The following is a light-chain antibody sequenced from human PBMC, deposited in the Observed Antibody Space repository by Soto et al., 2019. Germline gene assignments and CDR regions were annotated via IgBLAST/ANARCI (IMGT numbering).Light chain of an antibody. CDR3: QQYGRSPPT. V-gene: IGKV3-20*01. J-gene: IGKJ1*01. CDR2: GAS. CDR1: QSVSSTY. Sequence: EIVLTQSPGTLSLSPGERATLSCRASQSVSSTYLAWYQQKPGQAPRLLIYGASSRATGITDRFSGSGSGTDFTLTISRLEPEDYAVYYCQQYGRSPPTFGQGTKVDI.